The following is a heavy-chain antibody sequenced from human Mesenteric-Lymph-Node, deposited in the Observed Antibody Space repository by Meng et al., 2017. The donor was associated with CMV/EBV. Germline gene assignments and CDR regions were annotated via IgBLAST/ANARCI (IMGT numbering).Heavy chain of an antibody. CDR3: AKDCYRRGTLPQGYLDS. Sequence: GESLKISCAASKFAFSDYAMTWVRQAPGKGLEWVSAISRDSDLTFYADSVKGRFTISRDNSRNTLFLQMNSLRAEDTAIYYCAKDCYRRGTLPQGYLDSWGQGTLVTVSS. D-gene: IGHD3-16*02. CDR1: KFAFSDYA. CDR2: ISRDSDLT. V-gene: IGHV3-23*01. J-gene: IGHJ4*02.